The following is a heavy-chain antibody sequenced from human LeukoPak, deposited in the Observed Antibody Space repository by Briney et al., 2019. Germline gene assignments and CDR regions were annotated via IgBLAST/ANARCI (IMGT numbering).Heavy chain of an antibody. V-gene: IGHV3-48*03. Sequence: GGSLRLSCAASGFTFSGYEMNWVRQAPGKGLEWVSYISSNGNSIYYGDSVKGRFTISRDNAKNSLYLQMNSLRTEDTALYYCAKDMWRFGELDYDYWGQGTLVTVSS. CDR2: ISSNGNSI. J-gene: IGHJ4*02. CDR3: AKDMWRFGELDYDY. D-gene: IGHD3-10*01. CDR1: GFTFSGYE.